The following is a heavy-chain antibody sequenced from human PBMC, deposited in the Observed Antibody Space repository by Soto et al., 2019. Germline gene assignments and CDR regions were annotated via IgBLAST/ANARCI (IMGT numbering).Heavy chain of an antibody. J-gene: IGHJ6*02. V-gene: IGHV1-69*13. CDR1: GGTFSSYA. Sequence: ASVKVSCKASGGTFSSYAISWVRQAPGQGLEWMGGIIPIFGTANYAQKFQGRVTITADESTSTAYMELSSLRSEDTAVYYCAREEIAEGYYYYGMDVWGQGTTVTVSS. CDR3: AREEIAEGYYYYGMDV. CDR2: IIPIFGTA. D-gene: IGHD2-21*01.